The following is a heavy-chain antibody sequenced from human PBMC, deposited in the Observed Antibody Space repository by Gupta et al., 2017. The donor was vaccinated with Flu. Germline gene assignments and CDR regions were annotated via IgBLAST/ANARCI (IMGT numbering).Heavy chain of an antibody. Sequence: EVQLLESGGGLVQPEGSLRLSCAASGFTFSSDGMSWVRQAPGKGLEWVSSISGSGGDTYYADSVKDRHTISRDNSKNKLYVQMNSLRVEDTAVDYCGTKSLGWYFDLWGRGTLLTVSS. CDR3: GTKSLGWYFDL. CDR1: GFTFSSDG. CDR2: ISGSGGDT. J-gene: IGHJ2*01. D-gene: IGHD7-27*01. V-gene: IGHV3-23*01.